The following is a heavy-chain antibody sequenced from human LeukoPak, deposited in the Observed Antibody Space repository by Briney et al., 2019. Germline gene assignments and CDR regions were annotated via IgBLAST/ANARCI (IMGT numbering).Heavy chain of an antibody. CDR2: IYYSGST. J-gene: IGHJ3*02. D-gene: IGHD3-22*01. Sequence: SETLSLTCTVSGGSISSGDYYWSWIRQPPGKGLEWIGYIYYSGSTYYNPSLKSRVTISVDTSKNQFSLKLSSVTAADTAVYYCARESYDRSRPNAFDIRGQGTMVTVSS. V-gene: IGHV4-30-4*01. CDR1: GGSISSGDYY. CDR3: ARESYDRSRPNAFDI.